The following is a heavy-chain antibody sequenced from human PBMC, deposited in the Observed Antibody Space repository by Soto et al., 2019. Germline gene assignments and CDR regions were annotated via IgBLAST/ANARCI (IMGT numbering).Heavy chain of an antibody. CDR3: AREEGVVAATPFDY. Sequence: GGSLRLSCAASGFTFSSYSMNWVRQAPGKGLEWVSSISSSSSYIYYADSVKGRFTISRDNAKNSLYLQMNSLRAEDTAVYYCAREEGVVAATPFDYWGQGTLVTVSS. CDR1: GFTFSSYS. V-gene: IGHV3-21*01. D-gene: IGHD2-15*01. CDR2: ISSSSSYI. J-gene: IGHJ4*02.